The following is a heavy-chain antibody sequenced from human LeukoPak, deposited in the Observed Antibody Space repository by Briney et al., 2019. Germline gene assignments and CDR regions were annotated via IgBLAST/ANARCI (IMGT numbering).Heavy chain of an antibody. CDR3: ARSKALRLDDIYY. J-gene: IGHJ4*02. D-gene: IGHD3-9*01. V-gene: IGHV1-69*01. CDR2: IIPIFGTA. CDR1: GGTFSSYS. Sequence: ASVKVSCKASGGTFSSYSISWVRQAPGQGLEWMGGIIPIFGTANYAQKFQGRVTITADESTSTAYMELSSLRSEDTAVYYCARSKALRLDDIYYWGQGTLVTVSS.